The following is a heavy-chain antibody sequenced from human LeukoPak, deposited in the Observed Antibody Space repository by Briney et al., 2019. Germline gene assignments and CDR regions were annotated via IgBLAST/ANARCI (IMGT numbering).Heavy chain of an antibody. Sequence: SVKVSCKASGGTFSSYAISWVRQAPGQGLEWMGGIIPIFGTANYAQKFQGRVTITADEPTSTAYMELSSLRSEDTAVYYCARVSGKWYQLLPGFDPWGQGTLVTVSS. CDR2: IIPIFGTA. J-gene: IGHJ5*02. V-gene: IGHV1-69*01. CDR3: ARVSGKWYQLLPGFDP. D-gene: IGHD2-2*01. CDR1: GGTFSSYA.